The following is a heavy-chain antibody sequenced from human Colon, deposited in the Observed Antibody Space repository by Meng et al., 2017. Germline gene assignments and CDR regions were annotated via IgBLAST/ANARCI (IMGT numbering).Heavy chain of an antibody. CDR2: IYLSGSP. Sequence: QGGLQESGPGLVEPSGTLSLTCAVSGGSISSSNYWSWVRQPPGKGLEWIGQIYLSGSPSYNPSLESRVTISVDKSKNQLSLRLTSVTAADTAIYYCARHGGWHFDYWGQGTLVTVSS. CDR3: ARHGGWHFDY. V-gene: IGHV4-4*02. J-gene: IGHJ4*02. CDR1: GGSISSSNY. D-gene: IGHD6-19*01.